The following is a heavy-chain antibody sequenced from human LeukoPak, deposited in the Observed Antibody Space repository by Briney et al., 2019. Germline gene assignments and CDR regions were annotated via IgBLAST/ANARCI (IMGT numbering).Heavy chain of an antibody. Sequence: ASVKVSCKASGYTFTRYDINWVRQATGRGLEWMGWMNPKSGNTGHAQKFQGRVTITRDTSISTVYMELSSLRSEDTAVYFCARVDGSAEYWGQGTLATVSS. CDR3: ARVDGSAEY. CDR1: GYTFTRYD. CDR2: MNPKSGNT. D-gene: IGHD3-22*01. J-gene: IGHJ4*02. V-gene: IGHV1-8*03.